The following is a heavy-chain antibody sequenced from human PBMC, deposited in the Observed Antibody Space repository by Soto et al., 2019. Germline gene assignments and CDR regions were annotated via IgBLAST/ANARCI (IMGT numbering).Heavy chain of an antibody. Sequence: EVQLVESGGGLVQPGGSLRLSCAASGFTFSSYSMNWVRQAPGKGLEWVSYINSSSSTIYHEDSVKGRFTISRDNAKNSLYLHMNSLRAEDTAVYYCARDKGRWPLGYWGQGTLVTVSS. CDR1: GFTFSSYS. V-gene: IGHV3-48*01. D-gene: IGHD2-15*01. CDR2: INSSSSTI. CDR3: ARDKGRWPLGY. J-gene: IGHJ4*02.